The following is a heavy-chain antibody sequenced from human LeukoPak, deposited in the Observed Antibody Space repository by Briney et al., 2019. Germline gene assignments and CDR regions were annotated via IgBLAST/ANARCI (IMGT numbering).Heavy chain of an antibody. CDR2: ISSSGSV. D-gene: IGHD5-12*01. CDR1: RGSISGSIRSYY. V-gene: IGHV4-61*05. J-gene: IGHJ4*02. CDR3: ARIPLGYSGAYYFDY. Sequence: SETLSLTCTVSRGSISGSIRSYYWSWLRQPPGKGLEWIGYISSSGSVNDNPSLRSRVTISVDMSKNQFFLNLSSVSAADTAVYYCARIPLGYSGAYYFDYWGQGTLVTVSP.